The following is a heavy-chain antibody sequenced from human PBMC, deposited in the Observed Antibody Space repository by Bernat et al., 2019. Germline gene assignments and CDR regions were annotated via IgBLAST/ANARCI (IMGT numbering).Heavy chain of an antibody. D-gene: IGHD1-1*01. Sequence: EVQLVESGGSLVQPGGSLRLSCAASGFIFSSSWMHWVRQAPGKGLVWVSRINSDGSSTSYADSVKGRFTISRDNAKNTLYLQMNSLRADDTAVYYCARKAGTGALDYWDQGTLVTVSS. CDR1: GFIFSSSW. J-gene: IGHJ4*02. CDR2: INSDGSST. V-gene: IGHV3-74*01. CDR3: ARKAGTGALDY.